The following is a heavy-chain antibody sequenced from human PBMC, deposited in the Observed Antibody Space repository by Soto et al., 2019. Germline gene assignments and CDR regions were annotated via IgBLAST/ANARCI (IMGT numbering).Heavy chain of an antibody. V-gene: IGHV4-31*03. CDR2: IYYSGST. Sequence: SETLSLTSTVSGGSISRGGSFWSWIRQHPGKGLEWIGYIYYSGSTYYNPSLKSRVTISVDTSKNQFSLKLSSVTAADTAVYYCARDSTPSYGYFDSWGQGTLVTVSS. J-gene: IGHJ4*02. CDR3: ARDSTPSYGYFDS. CDR1: GGSISRGGSF. D-gene: IGHD5-18*01.